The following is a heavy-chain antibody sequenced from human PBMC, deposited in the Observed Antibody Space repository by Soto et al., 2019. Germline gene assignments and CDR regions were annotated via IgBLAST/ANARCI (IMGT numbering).Heavy chain of an antibody. Sequence: SETLSLTCTVSGGSSSSYYWSWIRQPPGKGLEWIGYIYYSGSTNYNPSLKSRVTISVDKSKNHLSLKLTSVTAADTALYYCATQTISYTWDIWGQGTTVTVSS. V-gene: IGHV4-59*08. CDR3: ATQTISYTWDI. J-gene: IGHJ6*02. CDR2: IYYSGST. D-gene: IGHD3-3*01. CDR1: GGSSSSYY.